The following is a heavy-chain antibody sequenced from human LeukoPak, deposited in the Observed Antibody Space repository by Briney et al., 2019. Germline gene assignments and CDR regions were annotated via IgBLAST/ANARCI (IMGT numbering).Heavy chain of an antibody. CDR2: IRSRANTYAT. CDR1: GFTFSGST. D-gene: IGHD1-26*01. J-gene: IGHJ4*02. Sequence: GGSLRLSCAASGFTFSGSTMHWVRQASGRGLEWVAHIRSRANTYATAYAASVKGRFTISRDDSKNTAYLQMNSLKTEDTAVYYCTRHGSGSYSPSFDYWGQGTLVTVSS. CDR3: TRHGSGSYSPSFDY. V-gene: IGHV3-73*01.